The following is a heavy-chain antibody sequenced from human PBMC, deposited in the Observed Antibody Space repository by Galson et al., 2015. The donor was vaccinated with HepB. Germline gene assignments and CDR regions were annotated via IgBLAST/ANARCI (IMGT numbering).Heavy chain of an antibody. CDR3: TRDRGGDFDV. D-gene: IGHD3-16*01. V-gene: IGHV3-33*01. CDR2: IWYDGGNK. Sequence: PLRLSCAASGFNFRSYGMHWVRQAPGKGLEWVAVIWYDGGNKYYVDSVKGRFTISRDNSKNMLYLQMNSLRAEDTAVYFCTRDRGGDFDVWGQGTMVTVSS. CDR1: GFNFRSYG. J-gene: IGHJ3*01.